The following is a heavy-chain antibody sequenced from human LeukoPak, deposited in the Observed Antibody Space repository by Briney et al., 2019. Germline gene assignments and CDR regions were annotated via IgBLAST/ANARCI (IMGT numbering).Heavy chain of an antibody. V-gene: IGHV3-9*01. CDR2: ISWNSGSI. J-gene: IGHJ4*02. CDR1: GFIFSSFA. Sequence: GGSLRLSCAASGFIFSSFAMNWVRQAPGKGLEWVSGISWNSGSIGYADSVKGRFTISRDNAKNSLYLQMNSLRAEDTALYYCAKDLSPYYYDSSGYPHWGQGTLVTVSS. D-gene: IGHD3-22*01. CDR3: AKDLSPYYYDSSGYPH.